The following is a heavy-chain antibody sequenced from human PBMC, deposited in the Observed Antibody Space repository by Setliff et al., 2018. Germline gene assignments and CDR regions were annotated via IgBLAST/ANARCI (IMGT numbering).Heavy chain of an antibody. Sequence: PGGSLRLSCVVSGITVSNNFWSWVRQAPGKGLEWVSVIYNIGETRYADSVKGRFTISRDKSKNTLYLHLSSLRAEDTATYYCARDRGGTNPWFDFWGQGTLVTVSS. CDR3: ARDRGGTNPWFDF. J-gene: IGHJ5*01. V-gene: IGHV3-53*01. CDR1: GITVSNNF. CDR2: IYNIGET. D-gene: IGHD3-10*01.